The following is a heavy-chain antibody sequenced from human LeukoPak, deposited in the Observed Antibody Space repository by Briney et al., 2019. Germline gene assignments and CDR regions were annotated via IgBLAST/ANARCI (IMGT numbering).Heavy chain of an antibody. Sequence: PGGSLRLSCAASGFTFDDYAMHWVRQAPGKGLEWVSGISWNSGGIGYADSVKGRFTISRDNAKNSLYLQMNSLRAEGTALYYCAKGDSSGWPSKGYGMDVWGQGTTVTVSS. CDR2: ISWNSGGI. CDR1: GFTFDDYA. J-gene: IGHJ6*02. CDR3: AKGDSSGWPSKGYGMDV. V-gene: IGHV3-9*01. D-gene: IGHD6-19*01.